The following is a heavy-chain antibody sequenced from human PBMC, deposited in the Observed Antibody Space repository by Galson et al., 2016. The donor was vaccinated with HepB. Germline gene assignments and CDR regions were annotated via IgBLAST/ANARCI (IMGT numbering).Heavy chain of an antibody. Sequence: GMCVSWIRQTPGKALEWLALIDWADDKYYRPSLKTRLTISRDTSENQVVLTLTNVDPADTATYYCARTQSSGYYLFLFDYWGPGTVVTVSS. D-gene: IGHD3-22*01. CDR2: IDWADDK. CDR3: ARTQSSGYYLFLFDY. CDR1: GMC. J-gene: IGHJ4*02. V-gene: IGHV2-70*01.